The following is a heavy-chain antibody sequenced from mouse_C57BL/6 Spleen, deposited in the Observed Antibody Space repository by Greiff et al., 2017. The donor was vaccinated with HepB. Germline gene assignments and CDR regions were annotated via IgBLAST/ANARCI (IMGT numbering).Heavy chain of an antibody. CDR2: ISYSGST. V-gene: IGHV3-8*01. CDR3: ARLITTVPRYFDV. Sequence: DVQLQESGPGLAKPSQTLSLTCSVTGYSITSDYWNWIRKFPGNKLEYMGYISYSGSTYYNPSLKSRISTTRDTSKNQYYLQLNSVTTEDTATYYCARLITTVPRYFDVWGTGTTVTVSS. J-gene: IGHJ1*03. CDR1: GYSITSDY. D-gene: IGHD1-1*01.